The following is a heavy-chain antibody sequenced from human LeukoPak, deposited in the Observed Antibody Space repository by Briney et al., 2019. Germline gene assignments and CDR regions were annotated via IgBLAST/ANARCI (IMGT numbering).Heavy chain of an antibody. D-gene: IGHD1-26*01. V-gene: IGHV3-69-1*01. CDR2: VGTSADT. Sequence: GGSLRLSCAASGFTFSSYAMDWVRQAPGQGLQWVSAVGTSADTYYADSVKGRFTISRDNAKNSLYLQMNSLRAEDTAVYYCARDSGEGNYYYMDVWGKGTTVTVSS. J-gene: IGHJ6*03. CDR1: GFTFSSYA. CDR3: ARDSGEGNYYYMDV.